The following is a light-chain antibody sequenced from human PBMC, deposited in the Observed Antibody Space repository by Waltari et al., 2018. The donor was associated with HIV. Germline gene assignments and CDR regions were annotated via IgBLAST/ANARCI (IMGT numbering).Light chain of an antibody. J-gene: IGLJ1*01. V-gene: IGLV2-23*02. CDR1: SSDVGNYNY. CDR2: DVT. Sequence: QSALTQPASVSGSPGQSITISCTGTSSDVGNYNYISWYQQCPGKAPKLMIYDVTTRPSGVSNGFSGSKSGNTASLIISGLQAEDEADYYCCSYAGSSRNVFGTGTKVTVL. CDR3: CSYAGSSRNV.